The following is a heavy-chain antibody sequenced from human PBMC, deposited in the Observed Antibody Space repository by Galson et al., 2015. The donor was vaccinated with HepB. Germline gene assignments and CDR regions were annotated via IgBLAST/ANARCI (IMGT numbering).Heavy chain of an antibody. V-gene: IGHV3-23*01. J-gene: IGHJ4*02. CDR2: ISDGGGST. Sequence: SLRLSCAASGFTFRSYAMSWVRQTPRKGLEWVSGISDGGGSTYYAESVKGRFTISREDSKNTLYLQMNGLRVEDTAIYYCAKAPVGYYYDSRGFYTYFFDYWGQGTLVTVSS. CDR1: GFTFRSYA. CDR3: AKAPVGYYYDSRGFYTYFFDY. D-gene: IGHD3-22*01.